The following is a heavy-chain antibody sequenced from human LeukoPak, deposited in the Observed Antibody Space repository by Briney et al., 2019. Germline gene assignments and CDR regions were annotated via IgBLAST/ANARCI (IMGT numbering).Heavy chain of an antibody. CDR1: GGSFSSYY. Sequence: SETLSLTCAVYGGSFSSYYWSWIRQPPGKGLEWIGEINHSGSTNYNPSLKSRVTISVDTSKNQFSLKLSSVTAADTAVYYCARRFRGWYLGGWFDPWGQGTLVTVSS. J-gene: IGHJ5*02. CDR3: ARRFRGWYLGGWFDP. V-gene: IGHV4-34*01. CDR2: INHSGST. D-gene: IGHD6-19*01.